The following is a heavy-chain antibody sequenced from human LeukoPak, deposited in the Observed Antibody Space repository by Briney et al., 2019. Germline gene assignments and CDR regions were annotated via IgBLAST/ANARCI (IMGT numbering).Heavy chain of an antibody. Sequence: LSLICAVSGRSNSSSNWWSWVGQPPGKGLEWVSYISSSSDNTNYAASVKARFTISRDNAKNSLYLQMNSLRAEDTAVYYCASSRYYAFDIWGQGTMVTVSS. CDR1: GRSNSSSNW. CDR3: ASSRYYAFDI. J-gene: IGHJ3*02. V-gene: IGHV3-11*03. D-gene: IGHD5-18*01. CDR2: ISSSSDNT.